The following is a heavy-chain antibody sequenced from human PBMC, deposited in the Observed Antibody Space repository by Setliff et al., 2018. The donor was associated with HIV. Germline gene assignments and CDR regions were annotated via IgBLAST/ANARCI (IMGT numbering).Heavy chain of an antibody. J-gene: IGHJ3*02. CDR2: IYYTGST. D-gene: IGHD2-15*01. CDR3: ATGWRVDAFDI. CDR1: GGSISTYF. Sequence: SETLSLTCTVSGGSISTYFWSWVRQTPGKGLEWIGYIYYTGSTSYNPSFRSRVTISVDTSKNQFSLKLSSVTAADTAVYYCATGWRVDAFDIWGQGTMVTVSS. V-gene: IGHV4-59*01.